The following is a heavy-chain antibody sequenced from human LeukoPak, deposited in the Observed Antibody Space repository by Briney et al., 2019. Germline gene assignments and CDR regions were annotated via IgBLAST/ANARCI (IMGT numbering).Heavy chain of an antibody. CDR2: INPSGGST. J-gene: IGHJ6*03. CDR3: ARDAWTSITIFGVVIIPDDYYYYMDV. D-gene: IGHD3-3*01. CDR1: GYTFTSYY. V-gene: IGHV1-46*01. Sequence: GASVKVSCKASGYTFTSYYMHWVRQAPGQGLEWMGIINPSGGSTSYAQKFQGRVTMTRDMSTSTAYMELRSLRSDDTAVYYCARDAWTSITIFGVVIIPDDYYYYMDVWGKGTTVTVSS.